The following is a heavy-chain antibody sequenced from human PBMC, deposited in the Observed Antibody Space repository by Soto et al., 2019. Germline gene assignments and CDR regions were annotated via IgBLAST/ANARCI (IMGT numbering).Heavy chain of an antibody. CDR3: ARDPYHVLMVNAPNLYGMDV. CDR2: ISTYNGNT. Sequence: QVQLVQSGAEVKKPGASVKVSCKASGYTFTTYDISWVRQAPGQGLEWMGRISTYNGNTNYPQRLQGRLTMTTYTSTTTAYMELRSLRSDDTAVYYCARDPYHVLMVNAPNLYGMDVWGQGTTVTVSS. J-gene: IGHJ6*02. CDR1: GYTFTTYD. D-gene: IGHD2-8*01. V-gene: IGHV1-18*01.